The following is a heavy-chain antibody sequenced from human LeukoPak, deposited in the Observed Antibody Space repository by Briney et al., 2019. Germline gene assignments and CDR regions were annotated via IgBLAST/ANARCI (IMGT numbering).Heavy chain of an antibody. CDR3: AKESGRYIRARNWFDP. Sequence: GGSLWLSCAASGFTFSTYAMSWVRQAPGKGLEWVSAISGAGGSTYYADSVKGRFTISRDNSKNTLYLQMNSVRAEDTAVYYCAKESGRYIRARNWFDPWGQGTLVTVSS. D-gene: IGHD6-25*01. V-gene: IGHV3-23*01. J-gene: IGHJ5*02. CDR2: ISGAGGST. CDR1: GFTFSTYA.